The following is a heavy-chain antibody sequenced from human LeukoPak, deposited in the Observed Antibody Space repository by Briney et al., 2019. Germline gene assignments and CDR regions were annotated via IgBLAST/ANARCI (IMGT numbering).Heavy chain of an antibody. CDR2: IWYDGSNK. J-gene: IGHJ4*02. Sequence: PGRSLRLSCAASGFTFSSYGMHWVRQAPGKGLEWVAVIWYDGSNKHYADSVKGRFTISRDNSKNTLYLQMNSLRAEDTAVYYCARDTGGLFDYWGQGTLVTVSS. D-gene: IGHD1-14*01. V-gene: IGHV3-33*01. CDR1: GFTFSSYG. CDR3: ARDTGGLFDY.